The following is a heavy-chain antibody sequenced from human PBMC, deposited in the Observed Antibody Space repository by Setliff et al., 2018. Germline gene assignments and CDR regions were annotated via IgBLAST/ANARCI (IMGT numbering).Heavy chain of an antibody. Sequence: PGESLKISCATSGFTFRDYSLTWVRQAPGKGLEWVSGIDQASHPYYPDSMKGRFAISRDNSRNTISLQINDLRAEDTAVYYCTKRALYDGSAVWAFDIWGQGTMVTVSS. CDR1: GFTFRDYS. J-gene: IGHJ3*02. V-gene: IGHV3-23*05. CDR2: IDQASHP. D-gene: IGHD3-22*01. CDR3: TKRALYDGSAVWAFDI.